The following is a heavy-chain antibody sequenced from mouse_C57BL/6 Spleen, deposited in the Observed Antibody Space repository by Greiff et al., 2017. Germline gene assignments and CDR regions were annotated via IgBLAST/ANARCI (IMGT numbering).Heavy chain of an antibody. Sequence: EVKLVESGPELVKPGASVKISCKASGYSFTGYYMNWVKQSPEKSLEWIGEINPSTGGTTYNQKFKAKATLTVDKSSSTAYMQLKSLTSEDSAVYYCARKNFYYFDYWGQGTTLTVSS. CDR1: GYSFTGYY. J-gene: IGHJ2*01. CDR3: ARKNFYYFDY. V-gene: IGHV1-42*01. CDR2: INPSTGGT.